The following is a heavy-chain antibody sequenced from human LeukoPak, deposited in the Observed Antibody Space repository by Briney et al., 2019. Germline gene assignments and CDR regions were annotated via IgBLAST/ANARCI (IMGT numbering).Heavy chain of an antibody. J-gene: IGHJ3*02. V-gene: IGHV4-31*03. CDR2: IYYSGST. Sequence: PSETLSLTCTVSGGSISSGGYYWSWIRQHPGKGLEWIGYIYYSGSTYYNPSLKSRVTISVDTSKNQFSLKLSSVTAADTAVYYCARHQWVPAFDIWGQGTTVTVSS. CDR1: GGSISSGGYY. D-gene: IGHD1-26*01. CDR3: ARHQWVPAFDI.